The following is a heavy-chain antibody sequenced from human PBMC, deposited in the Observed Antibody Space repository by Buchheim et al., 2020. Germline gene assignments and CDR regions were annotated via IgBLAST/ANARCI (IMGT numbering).Heavy chain of an antibody. V-gene: IGHV3-7*01. CDR1: GFSFSTYW. CDR2: IKQDGSEK. CDR3: VGGYDLYYYYGMDV. Sequence: EVQLVESGGGLVQPGESLKLSCAASGFSFSTYWMSWVRQAPGKGLEWVANIKQDGSEKSYVDSVEGRFTISRDNAKHSLYLQMNSLRAEDTAVYYCVGGYDLYYYYGMDVWGQGTT. J-gene: IGHJ6*02. D-gene: IGHD5-12*01.